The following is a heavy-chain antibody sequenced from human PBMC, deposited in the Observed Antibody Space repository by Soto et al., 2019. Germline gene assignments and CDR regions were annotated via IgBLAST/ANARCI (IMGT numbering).Heavy chain of an antibody. V-gene: IGHV6-1*01. Sequence: PSQTLSLTCVISGESVSSSSAAWNWIRQSPSRGLEWLGRTYYRSKWYNDYAVSVKSRITINPDTSQNQFSLQLKSVTPEDTAVYYCARALPNYARVTGHGNNGFDVWGQGTKVTVSS. CDR1: GESVSSSSAA. CDR2: TYYRSKWYN. J-gene: IGHJ3*01. CDR3: ARALPNYARVTGHGNNGFDV. D-gene: IGHD2-2*01.